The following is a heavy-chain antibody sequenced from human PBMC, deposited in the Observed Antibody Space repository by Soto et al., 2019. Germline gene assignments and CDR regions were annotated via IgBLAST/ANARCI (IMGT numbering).Heavy chain of an antibody. CDR2: ISGYNGNT. CDR3: ARGGSSWSAAYYQH. CDR1: GYTFTNYG. Sequence: QVRLVQSGVEVKKPGASVKVSCMASGYTFTNYGISWVRQAPGQGPEWMGWISGYNGNTKNVEKFRGRVTMTTDTCTSTAYMELRSLRSDDTAVYYCARGGSSWSAAYYQHWCQGTPVIVSS. D-gene: IGHD6-13*01. V-gene: IGHV1-18*01. J-gene: IGHJ1*01.